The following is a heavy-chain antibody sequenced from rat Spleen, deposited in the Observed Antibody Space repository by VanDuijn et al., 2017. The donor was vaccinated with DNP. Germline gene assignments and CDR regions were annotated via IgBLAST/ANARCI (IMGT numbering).Heavy chain of an antibody. CDR2: ITNTGDST. CDR1: KFTFNNYW. D-gene: IGHD1-9*01. V-gene: IGHV5-31*01. J-gene: IGHJ2*01. CDR3: ARQRYYGYNYFDY. Sequence: EVQLVESGGGLVQPGRSLKLSCVASKFTFNNYWMTWIRQAPGKGLEWVASITNTGDSTYYPDSVKGRFTISRDNAKSTLYLQMDSLRSEDTATYYCARQRYYGYNYFDYWGQGVMVTVSS.